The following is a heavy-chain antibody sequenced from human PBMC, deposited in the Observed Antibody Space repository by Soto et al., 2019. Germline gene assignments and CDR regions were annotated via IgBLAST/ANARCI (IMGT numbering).Heavy chain of an antibody. Sequence: QVQLQQWGAGLLKPSETLSLTCAVYGGSFSGYYWSWIRQPPGKGLEWIGEINHSGSTNYNPSLKSRVTISVDTSKNQFSLKLSSVTAADTAVYYCARDLRYVTMVRGVKGWFDPWGQGTLVTVSS. CDR1: GGSFSGYY. V-gene: IGHV4-34*01. D-gene: IGHD3-10*01. CDR3: ARDLRYVTMVRGVKGWFDP. J-gene: IGHJ5*02. CDR2: INHSGST.